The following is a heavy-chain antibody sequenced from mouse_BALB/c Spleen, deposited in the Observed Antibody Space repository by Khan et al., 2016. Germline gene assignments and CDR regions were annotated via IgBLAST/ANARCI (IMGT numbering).Heavy chain of an antibody. CDR3: AIANYYAMDY. J-gene: IGHJ4*01. D-gene: IGHD1-1*01. Sequence: EVKLLESGGGLVQPGGSLNLSCAASGFDFSRYWMSWARQAPGKGQEWIGEINPGSSTINYTPSLKDKFIISRDNAKNTLYLQMSKVRSEDTALYYCAIANYYAMDYWGQGTSVTVSS. V-gene: IGHV4-2*02. CDR1: GFDFSRYW. CDR2: INPGSSTI.